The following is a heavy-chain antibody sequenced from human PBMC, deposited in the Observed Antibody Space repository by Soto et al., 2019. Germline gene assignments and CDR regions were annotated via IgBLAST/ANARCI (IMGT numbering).Heavy chain of an antibody. Sequence: EVRLLESGGGLVQPGGSLRLSCAASGFTFSSYAMNWVRQAPGKGLEWVSVISGSGGSTYYADSVKGRFTISRDNSKNTLYLQMNSLGAEDTAVYYCAKRATGTYFDYWGQGTLVTVSS. J-gene: IGHJ4*02. CDR2: ISGSGGST. CDR3: AKRATGTYFDY. CDR1: GFTFSSYA. V-gene: IGHV3-23*01. D-gene: IGHD1-1*01.